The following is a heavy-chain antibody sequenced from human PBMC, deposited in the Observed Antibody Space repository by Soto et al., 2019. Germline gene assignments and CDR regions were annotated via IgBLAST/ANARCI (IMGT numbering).Heavy chain of an antibody. V-gene: IGHV1-69*13. CDR1: GGTFSSYA. Sequence: SVKVSCKASGGTFSSYAISWVRQAPGQGLEWMGGIIPIFGTANYAQKFQGRVTITADESTSTAYMELSSLRSEDTAVYYCARHQNDYSLSPLVDYWGQGTLVTVSS. J-gene: IGHJ4*02. CDR2: IIPIFGTA. CDR3: ARHQNDYSLSPLVDY. D-gene: IGHD4-4*01.